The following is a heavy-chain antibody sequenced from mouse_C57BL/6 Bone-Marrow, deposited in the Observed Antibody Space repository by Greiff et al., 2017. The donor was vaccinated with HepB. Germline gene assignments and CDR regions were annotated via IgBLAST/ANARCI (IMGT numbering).Heavy chain of an antibody. CDR1: GYTFTSYW. V-gene: IGHV1-50*01. Sequence: QVQLQLPGAELVKPGASVKLSCKASGYTFTSYWMQWVKQRPGQGLEWIGEIDPSDSYTNYNQKFKGKATLTVDTSSSTAYMQLSSLTSEDSAVYYCARMSYYYGSSFYWYFDVWGTGTTVTVSS. CDR2: IDPSDSYT. CDR3: ARMSYYYGSSFYWYFDV. J-gene: IGHJ1*03. D-gene: IGHD1-1*01.